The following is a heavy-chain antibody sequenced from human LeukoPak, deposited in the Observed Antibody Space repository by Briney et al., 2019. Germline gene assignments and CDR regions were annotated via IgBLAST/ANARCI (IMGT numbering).Heavy chain of an antibody. CDR1: GFTFSSYS. D-gene: IGHD3-22*01. V-gene: IGHV3-21*01. CDR3: ARDPDTHYYDSSGYYQPPAYFQH. CDR2: ISSSSSYI. Sequence: GGSLRLSCAASGFTFSSYSMNWVRQAPGKGLEWVSPISSSSSYIYYADSVKGRFTISRDNAKNSLYLQMNSLRAEDTAVYYCARDPDTHYYDSSGYYQPPAYFQHWGQGTLVTVSS. J-gene: IGHJ1*01.